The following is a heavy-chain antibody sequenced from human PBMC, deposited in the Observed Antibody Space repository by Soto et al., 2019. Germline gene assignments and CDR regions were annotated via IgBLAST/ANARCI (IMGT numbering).Heavy chain of an antibody. CDR1: GYTFTGYY. CDR3: AGEGYYYDSSGYTVSGYFDY. CDR2: INPNSGGT. Sequence: ASVKVSCKASGYTFTGYYMHWVRQAPGQGLEWMGWINPNSGGTNYAQKFQGWVTMTRDTSISTAYMELSRLRSDDTAVYYCAGEGYYYDSSGYTVSGYFDYWGQGTLVTVSS. D-gene: IGHD3-22*01. J-gene: IGHJ4*02. V-gene: IGHV1-2*04.